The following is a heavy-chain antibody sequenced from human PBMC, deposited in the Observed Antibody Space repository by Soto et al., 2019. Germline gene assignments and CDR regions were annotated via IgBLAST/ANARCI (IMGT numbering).Heavy chain of an antibody. CDR2: IYYSGST. CDR3: AREVAALVTLFYYYGMDV. D-gene: IGHD6-6*01. Sequence: WETLSLTCTVSGGSISSSSYYWGWIRQPPGKGLEWIGSIYYSGSTYYNPSLKSRVTISVDTSKNQFSLKLSSVTAADTAVYYCAREVAALVTLFYYYGMDVWGQGTTVTVSS. V-gene: IGHV4-39*02. J-gene: IGHJ6*02. CDR1: GGSISSSSYY.